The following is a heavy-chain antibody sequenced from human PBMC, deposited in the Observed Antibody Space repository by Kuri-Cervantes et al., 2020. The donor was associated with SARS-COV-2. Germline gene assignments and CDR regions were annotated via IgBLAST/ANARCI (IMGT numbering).Heavy chain of an antibody. Sequence: SETLSLTCTVSGGSISSSSHYWSWIRQPPGKGLEWIGYIYYSGSTNYNPSLKSRVTISVDTSKNQFSLKLSSVTAADTAVYYCARVGGYCSSTSCYNHAFDIWGQGTMVTVSS. CDR1: GGSISSSSHY. CDR3: ARVGGYCSSTSCYNHAFDI. V-gene: IGHV4-61*01. J-gene: IGHJ3*02. D-gene: IGHD2-2*02. CDR2: IYYSGST.